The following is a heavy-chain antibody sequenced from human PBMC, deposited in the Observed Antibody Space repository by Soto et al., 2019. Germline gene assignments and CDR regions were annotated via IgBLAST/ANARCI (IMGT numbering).Heavy chain of an antibody. D-gene: IGHD6-19*01. J-gene: IGHJ4*02. Sequence: EVQLVESGGGSVQPGGSLRLSCAASGFTFSTFSMNWVRQAPGRGLEWISYISGGGRPISYADSVKGRFTISRDNAKTSLYLQMDSLTDEDTAVYYCARDLGWAFDSWGQGTLVTVSS. CDR1: GFTFSTFS. CDR3: ARDLGWAFDS. V-gene: IGHV3-48*02. CDR2: ISGGGRPI.